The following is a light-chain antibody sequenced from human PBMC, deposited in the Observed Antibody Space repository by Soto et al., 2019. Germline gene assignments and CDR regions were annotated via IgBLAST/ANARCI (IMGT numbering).Light chain of an antibody. V-gene: IGKV3-20*01. J-gene: IGKJ1*01. CDR1: QSVGSDY. CDR2: GAS. Sequence: EFLLTQSPGTLSLSPGERATLSCRASQSVGSDYLAWYQQKPGQAPRLLIYGASSRATGIPDRFSGSGSGTDFTLTITRLEPEDCAVYYCQQHGNSPRTFGQGTKVDIK. CDR3: QQHGNSPRT.